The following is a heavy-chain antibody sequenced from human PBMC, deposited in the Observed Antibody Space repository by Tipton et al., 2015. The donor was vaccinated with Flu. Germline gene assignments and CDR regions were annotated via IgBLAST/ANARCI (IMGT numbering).Heavy chain of an antibody. D-gene: IGHD1-1*01. CDR3: TIIAIGTTNDY. J-gene: IGHJ4*02. Sequence: SLRLSCAASGFTFSNYWMHWVRQVPGKVLVWISRIDSDGSYAVYADSVRGRFTTSRDNAKNMLYLQMNSLTAEDTAVYFCTIIAIGTTNDYWGQGTLVTVSS. CDR2: IDSDGSYA. V-gene: IGHV3-74*01. CDR1: GFTFSNYW.